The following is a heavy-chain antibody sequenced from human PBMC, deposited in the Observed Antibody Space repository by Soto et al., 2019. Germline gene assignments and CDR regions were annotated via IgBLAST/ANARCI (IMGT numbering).Heavy chain of an antibody. J-gene: IGHJ3*02. CDR3: ARLVEYSSSPPSDASDI. CDR2: IYPGDSDT. Sequence: PGESLKISCKGSGYSFTSYWIGWVRQMPGKGLEWMGIIYPGDSDTRYSPSFQGQVTISADKSISTAYLQWSSLKASDTAMYYCARLVEYSSSPPSDASDIWGQGTMVTVSS. CDR1: GYSFTSYW. D-gene: IGHD6-6*01. V-gene: IGHV5-51*01.